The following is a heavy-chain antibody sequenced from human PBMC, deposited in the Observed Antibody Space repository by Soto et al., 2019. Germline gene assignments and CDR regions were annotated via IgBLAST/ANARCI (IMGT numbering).Heavy chain of an antibody. CDR3: ARALERFGKYIGYFHS. D-gene: IGHD3-3*01. CDR1: GFFFNTYG. J-gene: IGHJ4*02. V-gene: IGHV3-33*01. Sequence: GGSLRLSCAASGFFFNTYGMHWVRQAPGKGLEWVAFIWSNGSTKYYADSVKGRFTISRDNSRNTLSLQMNSLRGEDTAIYYGARALERFGKYIGYFHSWGQGTLVTVSS. CDR2: IWSNGSTK.